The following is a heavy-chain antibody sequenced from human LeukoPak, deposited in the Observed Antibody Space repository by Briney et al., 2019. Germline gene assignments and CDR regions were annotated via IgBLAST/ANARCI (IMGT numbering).Heavy chain of an antibody. D-gene: IGHD2-21*02. V-gene: IGHV4-34*01. CDR2: INHSGST. J-gene: IGHJ4*02. CDR3: ARRRLLSHYFDY. Sequence: PSETLSLTCAVYGGSFSGYYWSWIRQPPGKGLEWIGEINHSGSTNYNPSLESRVTISVDTSKNQFSLKLSSVTAADTAVYYCARRRLLSHYFDYWGQGTLVTVSS. CDR1: GGSFSGYY.